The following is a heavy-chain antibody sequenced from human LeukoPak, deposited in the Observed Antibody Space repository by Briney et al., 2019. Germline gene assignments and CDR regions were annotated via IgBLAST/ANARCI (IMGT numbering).Heavy chain of an antibody. Sequence: GGSLRLSCAASGLSFTNYAMSWVRQAPARGPEWLSSMKGGGETFYADSVKGRFTLSRDDSRNTVYLQLNNLRVEDTAIYYCARASWTSTADAVCWGQGTQVTVSS. CDR1: GLSFTNYA. CDR2: MKGGGET. CDR3: ARASWTSTADAVC. V-gene: IGHV3-23*01. D-gene: IGHD3/OR15-3a*01. J-gene: IGHJ4*02.